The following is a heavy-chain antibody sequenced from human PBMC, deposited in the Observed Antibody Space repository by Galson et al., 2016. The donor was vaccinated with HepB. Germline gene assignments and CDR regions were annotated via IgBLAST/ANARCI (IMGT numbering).Heavy chain of an antibody. Sequence: SVKVSCKASGDTFGTYIITWVRQAPGQGLEWMGRIIPIYDIVNNTQKFQGRLTMTADKATATAYMELSGLTSEDTAVYYCAREGRGGADSWGQGTLVIVSS. J-gene: IGHJ4*02. CDR2: IIPIYDIV. CDR3: AREGRGGADS. D-gene: IGHD2-15*01. V-gene: IGHV1-69*04. CDR1: GDTFGTYI.